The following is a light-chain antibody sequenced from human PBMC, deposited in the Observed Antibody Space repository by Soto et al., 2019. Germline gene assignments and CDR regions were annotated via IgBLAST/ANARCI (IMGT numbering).Light chain of an antibody. CDR2: GNS. CDR1: SSNIGAGYD. J-gene: IGLJ1*01. V-gene: IGLV1-40*01. Sequence: QSVLTQPPSVSGAPGQRVTISCTGSSSNIGAGYDVHWYQQLPGTAPKLLIYGNSNRPSGAPGRFSGSKSGTSASLAITGLQAEDEADYYCQSYDSSLSVRYVFGTGTKVTVL. CDR3: QSYDSSLSVRYV.